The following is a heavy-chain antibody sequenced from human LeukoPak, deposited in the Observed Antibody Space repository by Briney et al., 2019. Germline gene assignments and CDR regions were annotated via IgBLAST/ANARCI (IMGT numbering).Heavy chain of an antibody. Sequence: PGGSLRLSCAASGFTFRNSWMTWVRQTPGKGLEWVGRIKSKSDGETADYAAPVIGRFTISRDDANNTLFLQLNHLKVEYKAAYFCTTRPMPSGDCPLDYWGQGTLVTVSS. CDR1: GFTFRNSW. CDR2: IKSKSDGETA. D-gene: IGHD2-21*02. CDR3: TTRPMPSGDCPLDY. V-gene: IGHV3-15*05. J-gene: IGHJ4*02.